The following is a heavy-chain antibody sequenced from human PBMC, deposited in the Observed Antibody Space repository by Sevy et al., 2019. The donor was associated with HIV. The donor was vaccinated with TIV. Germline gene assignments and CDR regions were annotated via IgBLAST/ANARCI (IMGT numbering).Heavy chain of an antibody. CDR1: GFTFSSYA. V-gene: IGHV3-30-3*01. CDR2: ISYDGSNK. Sequence: GGSLRLSCAASGFTFSSYAMHWVRQAPGKGLEWVAVISYDGSNKYYADSVKGRFTISRDNSKNTLYLQMNSLRAEDTAVYYCARGEGTMVRGVIAASDYWGQRTLVTVSS. J-gene: IGHJ4*02. D-gene: IGHD3-10*01. CDR3: ARGEGTMVRGVIAASDY.